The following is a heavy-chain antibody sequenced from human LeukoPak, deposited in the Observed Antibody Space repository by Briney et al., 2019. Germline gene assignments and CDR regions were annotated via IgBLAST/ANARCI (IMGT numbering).Heavy chain of an antibody. D-gene: IGHD4-23*01. J-gene: IGHJ4*02. Sequence: SVKVSRKASGGTFSSYAISWVRQAPGQGLEWMGGIIPIFGTANYAQKFQGRVTITADESTSTAYMELSSLRSEDTAVYYCARVPLPYGGNYYFDYWGQGTLVTVSS. CDR1: GGTFSSYA. CDR2: IIPIFGTA. CDR3: ARVPLPYGGNYYFDY. V-gene: IGHV1-69*13.